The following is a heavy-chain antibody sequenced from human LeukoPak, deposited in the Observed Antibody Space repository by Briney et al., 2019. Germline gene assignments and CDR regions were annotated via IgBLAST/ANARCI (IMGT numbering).Heavy chain of an antibody. CDR1: GMSFSGYY. V-gene: IGHV4-34*01. CDR3: ASTSSSYGPWGEDY. D-gene: IGHD5-18*01. J-gene: IGHJ4*02. CDR2: INHSGST. Sequence: SETLSLTCAVYGMSFSGYYWDWIRQAPGKGLEWIGEINHSGSTNYNPSLKSRVTTSVDTTKNQFSLKLSSVPAADTAVYYCASTSSSYGPWGEDYWGQGTPVTVSS.